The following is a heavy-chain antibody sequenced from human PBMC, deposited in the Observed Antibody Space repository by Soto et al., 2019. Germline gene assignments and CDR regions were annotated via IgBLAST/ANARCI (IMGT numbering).Heavy chain of an antibody. CDR2: IYHSGTT. D-gene: IGHD3-9*01. Sequence: PSETLSLTCTVSGYSISNGYYWGWIRQSPEKGLEWIGTIYHSGTTYYNPSLKSRVIMSIDTSKNQFSLNLNSVTAADAAVYYCAREGSGYDILTGSNWFDPWGQGTLVTVSS. V-gene: IGHV4-38-2*02. J-gene: IGHJ5*02. CDR1: GYSISNGYY. CDR3: AREGSGYDILTGSNWFDP.